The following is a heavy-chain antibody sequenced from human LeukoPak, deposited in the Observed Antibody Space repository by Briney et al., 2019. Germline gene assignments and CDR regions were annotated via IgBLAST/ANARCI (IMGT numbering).Heavy chain of an antibody. CDR2: IYYSGST. D-gene: IGHD4-17*01. J-gene: IGHJ3*02. CDR1: GGSFSSYY. V-gene: IGHV4-59*01. CDR3: ARDEWALWGDYHAFDI. Sequence: SETLSLTCTVSGGSFSSYYWSWIRQPPGKGLEWIGYIYYSGSTNYNPSLKSRVTISVDTSKNQFSLKLSSVTAADTAVYYCARDEWALWGDYHAFDIWGQGTMVTVSS.